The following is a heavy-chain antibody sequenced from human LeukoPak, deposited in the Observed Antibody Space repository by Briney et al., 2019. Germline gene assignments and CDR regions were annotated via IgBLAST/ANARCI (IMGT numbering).Heavy chain of an antibody. V-gene: IGHV4-61*02. J-gene: IGHJ4*02. CDR2: IYTSGST. CDR3: ARDGTIFGVGHFDY. Sequence: SQTLSLTCTVSGGSISSGGYYWSWIRQPAGKGLEWIGRIYTSGSTNYNPSLKSRVTMSVDTSKNQFSLKLSSVTAADTAVYYCARDGTIFGVGHFDYWGQGTLVTVSS. D-gene: IGHD3-3*01. CDR1: GGSISSGGYY.